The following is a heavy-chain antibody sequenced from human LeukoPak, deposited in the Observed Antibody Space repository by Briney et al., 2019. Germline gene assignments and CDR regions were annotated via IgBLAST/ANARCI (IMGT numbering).Heavy chain of an antibody. D-gene: IGHD3-22*01. CDR1: GFTFSSYA. V-gene: IGHV3-64*01. CDR3: AREDWSDYYDSSGYALDP. CDR2: ISSNGGST. J-gene: IGHJ5*02. Sequence: QSGGSLRLSCAASGFTFSSYAMHWVRQAPGRGLEYVSAISSNGGSTYYANSVKGRFTISRGNSKNTLYLQMGSLRAEDMAVYYCAREDWSDYYDSSGYALDPWGQGTLVTVSS.